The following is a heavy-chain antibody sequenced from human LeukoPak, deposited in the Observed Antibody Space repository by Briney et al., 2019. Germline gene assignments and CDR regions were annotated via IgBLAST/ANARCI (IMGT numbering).Heavy chain of an antibody. CDR1: GFTFSNAW. CDR2: IKSKTDGGTT. CDR3: TTVLYERWELPTSSAPDY. J-gene: IGHJ4*02. D-gene: IGHD1-26*01. V-gene: IGHV3-15*01. Sequence: KSGGSLRLSCAASGFTFSNAWMSWVRQAPGEGLEWVGRIKSKTDGGTTDYAAHVKGRFTISRDDSKNTLYLQMNSLKTEDTAVYYCTTVLYERWELPTSSAPDYWGQGTLVTVSS.